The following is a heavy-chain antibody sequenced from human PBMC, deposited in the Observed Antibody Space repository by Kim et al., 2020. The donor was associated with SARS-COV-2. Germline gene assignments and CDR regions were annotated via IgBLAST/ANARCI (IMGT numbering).Heavy chain of an antibody. Sequence: WGSLRLSCAASGFTFSRYVMSWVRQAPGKGLEWVSGISGSGVDTYYADSVKGRFTISRDNSKNTLNLQMNSLRAEDTAIYYCAKDPEGYSSGWYPYYFQYWGQGTLITVSS. V-gene: IGHV3-23*01. CDR1: GFTFSRYV. D-gene: IGHD3-22*01. CDR3: AKDPEGYSSGWYPYYFQY. CDR2: ISGSGVDT. J-gene: IGHJ4*02.